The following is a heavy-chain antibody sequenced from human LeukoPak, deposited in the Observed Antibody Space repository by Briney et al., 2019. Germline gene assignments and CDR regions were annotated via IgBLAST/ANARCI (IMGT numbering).Heavy chain of an antibody. CDR1: GGSISTYC. J-gene: IGHJ6*03. D-gene: IGHD3-22*01. V-gene: IGHV4-4*07. CDR3: ARTYDSPGYYSPDYYYMDV. CDR2: ICTSGST. Sequence: SETLSLTCTVSGGSISTYCWSWIRQPAGKGLEWIGHICTSGSTNYNPSLKSRVTMSVDTSNNELSLKLNSVTAADTAVYYCARTYDSPGYYSPDYYYMDVWGKGTTVTISS.